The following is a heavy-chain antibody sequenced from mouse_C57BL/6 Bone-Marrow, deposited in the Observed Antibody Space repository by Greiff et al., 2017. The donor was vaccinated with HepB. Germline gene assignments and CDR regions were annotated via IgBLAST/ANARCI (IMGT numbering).Heavy chain of an antibody. CDR2: ISYDGSN. J-gene: IGHJ2*01. D-gene: IGHD3-3*01. V-gene: IGHV3-6*01. Sequence: ESGPGLVKPSQSLSLTCSVTGYSITSGYYWNWIRQFPGNKLEWMGYISYDGSNNYNPSLKNRISITRDTSKNQFFLKLNSVTTEDTATYYCARGGWEDYWGQGTTLTVSS. CDR3: ARGGWEDY. CDR1: GYSITSGYY.